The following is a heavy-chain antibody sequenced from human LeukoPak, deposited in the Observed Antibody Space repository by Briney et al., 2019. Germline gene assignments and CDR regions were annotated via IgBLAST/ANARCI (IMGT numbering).Heavy chain of an antibody. CDR2: SYYSGST. Sequence: SETLSLTCTVSGGSMDNYYWNWIRQPPGKGLEWIGYSYYSGSTNYNPSLKSRVNISVDTSKNQFSLNLSSVTAADTAVYYCARLGSVAMPFDYWGQGTLVTVSS. CDR1: GGSMDNYY. J-gene: IGHJ4*02. D-gene: IGHD2-2*01. V-gene: IGHV4-59*08. CDR3: ARLGSVAMPFDY.